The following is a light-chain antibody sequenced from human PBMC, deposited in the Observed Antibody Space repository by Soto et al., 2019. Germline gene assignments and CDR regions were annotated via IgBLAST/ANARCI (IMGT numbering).Light chain of an antibody. CDR2: AAS. V-gene: IGKV1-27*01. Sequence: DIQMTQSPSSLSASVGDRVTIPCRASQGFSNYLAWYQQKPGKVPKLLIYAASTLQSGVPSRFSGSGSGTDFTLTISSLQPEDVATYYCQKYNSAPHTFGQGTKLEIK. J-gene: IGKJ2*01. CDR1: QGFSNY. CDR3: QKYNSAPHT.